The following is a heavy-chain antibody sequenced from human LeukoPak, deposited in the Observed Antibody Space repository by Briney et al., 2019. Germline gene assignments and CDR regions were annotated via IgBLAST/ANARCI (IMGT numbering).Heavy chain of an antibody. CDR3: AKESKETTRYYFDS. Sequence: PGKSLRLSCAPSGFTFRSYGMHWDRQAPGKGLEGEAVISYDGSNKYYVDSVKGRFTISRDSSKNTLYLQMNSLRAEDTAVYYCAKESKETTRYYFDSWGQGTLVTVSS. V-gene: IGHV3-30*18. CDR1: GFTFRSYG. CDR2: ISYDGSNK. J-gene: IGHJ4*02. D-gene: IGHD4-11*01.